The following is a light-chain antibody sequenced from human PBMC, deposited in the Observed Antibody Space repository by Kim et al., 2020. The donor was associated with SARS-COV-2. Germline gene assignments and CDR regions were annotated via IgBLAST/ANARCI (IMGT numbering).Light chain of an antibody. CDR3: QQSYSPYT. Sequence: DIQMTQSPSSLSASVGDRVTITCRASQSISSYLNWYQQKPGKAPKLLIYAASSLQSGVPSRFSGSGSGTDFTLTISSLQPEDFATYYCQQSYSPYTFGQGTKRRS. CDR1: QSISSY. J-gene: IGKJ2*01. CDR2: AAS. V-gene: IGKV1-39*01.